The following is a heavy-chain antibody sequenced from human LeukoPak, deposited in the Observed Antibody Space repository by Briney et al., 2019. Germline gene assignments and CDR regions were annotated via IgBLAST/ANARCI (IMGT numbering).Heavy chain of an antibody. CDR2: INHSGST. CDR3: ARGSSLGYCSGGSCYSDPYYFDY. J-gene: IGHJ4*02. V-gene: IGHV4-34*01. D-gene: IGHD2-15*01. Sequence: SETLSLTCTVSGGSISSYYWSWIRQPPGKGLEWIGEINHSGSTNYNPSLKSRVTISVDTSKNQFSLKLSSVTAADTAVYYCARGSSLGYCSGGSCYSDPYYFDYWGQGTLVTVSS. CDR1: GGSISSYY.